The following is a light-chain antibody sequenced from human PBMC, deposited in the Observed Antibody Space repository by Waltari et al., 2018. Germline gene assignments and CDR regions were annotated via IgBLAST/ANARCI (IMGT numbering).Light chain of an antibody. J-gene: IGKJ5*01. Sequence: DIQLTQSPSFLPASVGDRAVITCRASQGISTYLARYQQKPGKAPKLLIYTASTLQSGVPSRFSGSGFGIEFTLTISSLQPEDFATYYCQQLNSYAITFGQGTRLEIK. V-gene: IGKV1-9*01. CDR2: TAS. CDR1: QGISTY. CDR3: QQLNSYAIT.